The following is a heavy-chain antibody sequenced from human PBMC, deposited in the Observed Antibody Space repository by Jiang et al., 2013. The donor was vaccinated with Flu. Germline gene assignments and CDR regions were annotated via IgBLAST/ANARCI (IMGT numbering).Heavy chain of an antibody. J-gene: IGHJ3*02. CDR2: IYHSGST. CDR1: GYSISSGHY. Sequence: GLVKPSETLSLTCAVSGYSISSGHYWGWIRQPPGKGLEWIGSIYHSGSTYYNPSLKSRITISRDTSKNHFSLKMSSVTAADTAVYYCASGSANFDAFDIWGQGTMVTVSS. D-gene: IGHD4/OR15-4a*01. CDR3: ASGSANFDAFDI. V-gene: IGHV4-38-2*01.